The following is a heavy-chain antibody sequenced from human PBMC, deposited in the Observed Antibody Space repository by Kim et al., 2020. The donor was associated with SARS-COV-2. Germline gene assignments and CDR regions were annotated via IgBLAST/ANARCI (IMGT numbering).Heavy chain of an antibody. CDR2: IASDGVNR. J-gene: IGHJ6*02. Sequence: GGSLRLSCSASGFTFNTYILHWVRQAPGKGLEYVSGIASDGVNRYYSDAVMGRFTISRDNSKNTFYLQLNSLRPDDTALYYCVKDRGTTWPNGLAVWGQG. CDR3: VKDRGTTWPNGLAV. V-gene: IGHV3-64D*09. D-gene: IGHD2-2*01. CDR1: GFTFNTYI.